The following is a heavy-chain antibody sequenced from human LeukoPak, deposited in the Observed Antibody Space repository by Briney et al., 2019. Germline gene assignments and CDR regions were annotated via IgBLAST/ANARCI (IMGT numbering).Heavy chain of an antibody. Sequence: GGSLRLSCAASGFTFSSYSMNWVRQAPGKGLEWVSSVNSSSSYIYYADSVKGRFTISRDNAKNSLYQQMNSLRAEDTAVYYCARSRGGSDAFDIWGQGTMVTVSS. CDR3: ARSRGGSDAFDI. V-gene: IGHV3-21*01. CDR1: GFTFSSYS. J-gene: IGHJ3*02. D-gene: IGHD3-10*01. CDR2: VNSSSSYI.